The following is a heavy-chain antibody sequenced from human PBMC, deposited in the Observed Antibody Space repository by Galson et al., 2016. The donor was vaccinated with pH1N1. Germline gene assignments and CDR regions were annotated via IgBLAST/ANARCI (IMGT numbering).Heavy chain of an antibody. CDR3: AKEGLSIEGGEFHN. CDR1: GFKFSNFA. Sequence: SLRLSCAASGFKFSNFAMTSVRQSPTKGLEWVATITGSGGRTTYASSVKGRFTISRDNSKKTVYLQMNSLRVEDTAIYHCAKEGLSIEGGEFHNWGQGTLVTVSS. J-gene: IGHJ4*02. D-gene: IGHD1-26*01. CDR2: ITGSGGRT. V-gene: IGHV3-23*01.